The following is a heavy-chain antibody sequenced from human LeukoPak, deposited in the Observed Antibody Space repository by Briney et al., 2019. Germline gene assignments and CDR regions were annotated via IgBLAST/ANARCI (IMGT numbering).Heavy chain of an antibody. D-gene: IGHD3-10*01. J-gene: IGHJ6*02. V-gene: IGHV3-48*03. CDR3: VSLARRFGESSYYYYGMDV. Sequence: GGSLRLSCAASGFTFSSYEMNWVRQAPGKGLEWVSQISSGGSTIYYADSVKGRFTISRDNAKNSLYLQMNSLRAEDTAVYYCVSLARRFGESSYYYYGMDVWGQGTTVTVSS. CDR2: ISSGGSTI. CDR1: GFTFSSYE.